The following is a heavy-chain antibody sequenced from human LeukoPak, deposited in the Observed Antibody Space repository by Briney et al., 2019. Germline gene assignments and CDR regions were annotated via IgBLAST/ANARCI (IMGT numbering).Heavy chain of an antibody. J-gene: IGHJ4*02. CDR3: AKDLRAREGYLDY. Sequence: GGSLRLSCAASGFTITSYAMSWVRQAPGTGLEWVSSISDSSGSTYYADSVKGRFTISRDNSKNTVYLQMNSLRAEDTAVYYCAKDLRAREGYLDYWGQGTLVTVSS. CDR2: ISDSSGST. D-gene: IGHD1-26*01. V-gene: IGHV3-23*01. CDR1: GFTITSYA.